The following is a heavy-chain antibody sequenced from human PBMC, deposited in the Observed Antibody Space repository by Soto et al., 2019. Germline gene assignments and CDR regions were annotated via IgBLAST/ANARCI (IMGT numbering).Heavy chain of an antibody. J-gene: IGHJ4*02. CDR3: ARVQVAAAGYFDY. Sequence: GASVKVSCKASGGTFSSYAISWVRQAPGQGLEWMGGIIPIFGTANYAQKFQGRVTITADESTSTAYMELSSLRSEDTAVYYCARVQVAAAGYFDYWGQGTLVTVSS. CDR2: IIPIFGTA. D-gene: IGHD6-13*01. V-gene: IGHV1-69*13. CDR1: GGTFSSYA.